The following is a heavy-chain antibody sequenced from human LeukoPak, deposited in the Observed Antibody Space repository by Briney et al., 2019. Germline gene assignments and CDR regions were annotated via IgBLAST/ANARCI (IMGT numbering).Heavy chain of an antibody. CDR1: GFTFSSYS. Sequence: GVSLRLSCAASGFTFSSYSMNWVRQAPGKGLEWVSSISSSSSYIYYADSVKGRFTISRDNAKNSLYLQMNSLRAEDTAVYYCARVLRSRADAFDIWGQGTMVTVSS. V-gene: IGHV3-21*01. J-gene: IGHJ3*02. CDR3: ARVLRSRADAFDI. D-gene: IGHD2-2*01. CDR2: ISSSSSYI.